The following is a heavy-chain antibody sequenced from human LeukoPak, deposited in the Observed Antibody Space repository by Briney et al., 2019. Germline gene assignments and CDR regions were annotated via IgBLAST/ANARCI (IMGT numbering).Heavy chain of an antibody. V-gene: IGHV3-23*01. CDR1: GFTFSSYD. D-gene: IGHD5-18*01. J-gene: IGHJ6*02. CDR3: AKTMVTSSHQNFGMDV. Sequence: GGSLSLSCAASGFTFSSYDMSWVRQAPGKGLEWVSAISGSGGGTYYADSVKGRFTISRDNSKNTLYLQMNSLRAEDTAVYHCAKTMVTSSHQNFGMDVWGQGNTFTVSS. CDR2: ISGSGGGT.